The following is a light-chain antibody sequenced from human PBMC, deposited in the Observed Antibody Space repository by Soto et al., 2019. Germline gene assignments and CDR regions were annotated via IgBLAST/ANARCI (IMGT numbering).Light chain of an antibody. CDR2: DAS. Sequence: EIVLTKSPATLYLSPGERATLYCRASQSVSSYLAWYQQKPGQAPRLLIYDASNRATGIPARFSGSGSGTNFTLNISSLEPEDFAVYYWQQRSNWPLTYGGGTKVEIK. CDR1: QSVSSY. J-gene: IGKJ4*01. V-gene: IGKV3-11*01. CDR3: QQRSNWPLT.